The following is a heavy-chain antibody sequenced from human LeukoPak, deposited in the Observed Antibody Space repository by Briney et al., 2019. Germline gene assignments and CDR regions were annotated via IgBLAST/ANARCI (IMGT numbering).Heavy chain of an antibody. CDR1: GGTFSSYA. J-gene: IGHJ6*02. V-gene: IGHV1-69*04. Sequence: SVKVSCKASGGTFSSYAISWVRQAPGQGLEWMGRIIPILGIANYAQKFQGRVTITADKSTSTAYMELSSLRSEDTAVYCCARPGYSGSYYYGMDVWGQGTTVTVSS. CDR3: ARPGYSGSYYYGMDV. D-gene: IGHD1-26*01. CDR2: IIPILGIA.